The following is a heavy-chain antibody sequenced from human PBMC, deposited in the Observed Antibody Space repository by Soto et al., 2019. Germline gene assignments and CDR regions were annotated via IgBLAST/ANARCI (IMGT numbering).Heavy chain of an antibody. Sequence: PSETLSLTCTVSGDSVSSDSYYWTWIRQPPGKGLEWIGYIYSSGSTKYNPSLKSRVTISLDTSSNQFSLELTSVTAADTVVYYCARDIRGYSRAFDYWGQGTLVTVS. J-gene: IGHJ4*02. CDR2: IYSSGST. CDR1: GDSVSSDSYY. V-gene: IGHV4-61*01. D-gene: IGHD5-12*01. CDR3: ARDIRGYSRAFDY.